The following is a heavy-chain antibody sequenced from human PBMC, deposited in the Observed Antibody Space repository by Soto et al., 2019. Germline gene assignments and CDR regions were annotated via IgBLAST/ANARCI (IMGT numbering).Heavy chain of an antibody. V-gene: IGHV3-7*05. CDR2: IKVDGSEK. J-gene: IGHJ4*02. CDR1: GFTFSNYW. D-gene: IGHD6-19*01. Sequence: EVKLVESGGGFVQPGGSLRLSCAASGFTFSNYWMSWVRQAPGKGLEWVANIKVDGSEKYYVDSVKGRFTISRDNAKNSLYLLMNSVRAEDTAVYYCAGVAVRGQGTLVTVSS. CDR3: AGVAV.